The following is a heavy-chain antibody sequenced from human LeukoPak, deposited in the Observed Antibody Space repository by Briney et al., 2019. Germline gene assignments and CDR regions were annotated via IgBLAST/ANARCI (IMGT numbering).Heavy chain of an antibody. CDR1: GGSISSYY. CDR3: ARAGYSGSDFSV. J-gene: IGHJ6*04. V-gene: IGHV4-59*01. Sequence: SETLSLTCTVSGGSISSYYWSWIRQPPGKGLEWTGYIYYSGSTNYNPSLKSRVTISVDTSKNQFSLKLSSVTATDTAVYYCARAGYSGSDFSVWGKGSTVTVSS. CDR2: IYYSGST. D-gene: IGHD5-12*01.